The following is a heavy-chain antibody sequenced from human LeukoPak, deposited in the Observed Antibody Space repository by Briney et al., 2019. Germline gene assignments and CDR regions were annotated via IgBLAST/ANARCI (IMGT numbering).Heavy chain of an antibody. V-gene: IGHV1-2*02. J-gene: IGHJ6*03. CDR2: INPNSGGT. Sequence: GASVKVSCKASGYTFTGYYMYWVRQAPGQGLEWMGWINPNSGGTNYAQKFQGRVTMTRDTSIRTAYMELNRLTSDDTAVYYCARDKIAAAGLQADYYYFYYMDVWGKGTTVTVSS. D-gene: IGHD6-13*01. CDR3: ARDKIAAAGLQADYYYFYYMDV. CDR1: GYTFTGYY.